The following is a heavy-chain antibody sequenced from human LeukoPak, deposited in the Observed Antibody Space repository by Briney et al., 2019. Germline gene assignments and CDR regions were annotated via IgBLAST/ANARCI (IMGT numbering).Heavy chain of an antibody. Sequence: SETLSLTCTVSGYSISSGYYWGWIRQPPGKGLEWIGSIYHSGSTYYNPSLKSRVTISVDTSKNQFSLKLSSVTAADTAVYYXARRGRRNYYYYYYMDVWGKGTTVTISS. CDR2: IYHSGST. J-gene: IGHJ6*03. V-gene: IGHV4-38-2*02. CDR3: ARRGRRNYYYYYYMDV. D-gene: IGHD2-15*01. CDR1: GYSISSGYY.